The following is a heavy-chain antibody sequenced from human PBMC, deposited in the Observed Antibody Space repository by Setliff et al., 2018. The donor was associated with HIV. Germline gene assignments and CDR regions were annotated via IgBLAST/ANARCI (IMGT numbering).Heavy chain of an antibody. CDR2: INHRGNT. J-gene: IGHJ6*03. V-gene: IGHV4-34*10. D-gene: IGHD2-8*01. CDR1: GGPFDVHT. Sequence: SQTLSLTCAVYGGPFDVHTWNWVRQAPGKRLEWLADINHRGNTNLNPSLKGRLTMSVDTSTNQFSLDLTSVTAADTAVYFCAGEIAPAARLPNVGGPPPPGYYHYMDVWGKGTTVTVS. CDR3: AGEIAPAARLPNVGGPPPPGYYHYMDV.